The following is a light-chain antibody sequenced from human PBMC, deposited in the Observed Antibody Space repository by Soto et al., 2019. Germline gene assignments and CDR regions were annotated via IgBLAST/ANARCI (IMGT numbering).Light chain of an antibody. Sequence: DIQMTQSPSSLSASVGDRVTITCRASESIARHLNWYQQKPGKAPKLLIYAASSLQNGVPSRFRGGGSVTDFTLTISNLQPEDFATYYCQQSYSTLPITFGQGTRLEIK. CDR2: AAS. CDR3: QQSYSTLPIT. J-gene: IGKJ5*01. CDR1: ESIARH. V-gene: IGKV1-39*01.